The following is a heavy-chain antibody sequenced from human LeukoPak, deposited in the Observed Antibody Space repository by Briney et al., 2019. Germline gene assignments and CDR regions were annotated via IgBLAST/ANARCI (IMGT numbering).Heavy chain of an antibody. V-gene: IGHV3-73*01. CDR2: IRSRANTYAT. Sequence: GGSLRLSCAASGFTFSGSAIHWVRQTSGKGLEWVGRIRSRANTYATAYAASVKGRFTISRDDSKNTAYLQMNSLKTEDTALYYCTRPDDYGDYWGQGTLVTVSS. CDR3: TRPDDYGDY. J-gene: IGHJ4*02. CDR1: GFTFSGSA.